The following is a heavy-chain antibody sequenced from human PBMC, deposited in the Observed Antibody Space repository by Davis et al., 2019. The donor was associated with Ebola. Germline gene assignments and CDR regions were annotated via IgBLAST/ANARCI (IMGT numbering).Heavy chain of an antibody. CDR2: IYSGGST. CDR1: GFTVSSNY. Sequence: PGGSLRLSCAASGFTVSSNYMSWVRQAPGKGLEWVSVIYSGGSTYYADSVKGRFTISRDNSKNTLYLQMNSLRAEDTAVYYCASPGLVVATAHYYYYGMDVWGQGTTATVSS. D-gene: IGHD2-21*02. V-gene: IGHV3-66*01. CDR3: ASPGLVVATAHYYYYGMDV. J-gene: IGHJ6*02.